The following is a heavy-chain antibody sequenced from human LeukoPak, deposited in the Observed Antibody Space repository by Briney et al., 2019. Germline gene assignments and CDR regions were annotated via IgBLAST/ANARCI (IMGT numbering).Heavy chain of an antibody. J-gene: IGHJ4*02. CDR3: ARGTTGYSSGWLIDY. Sequence: GGPLRLSCAASGFTFSNYWMHWVRHVPGKGLMWVSRISREGTSVSYADSVKGRFTIDRDNAENTLDLQMDSLGAEDTAVYYCARGTTGYSSGWLIDYWGQGTLVTVSS. D-gene: IGHD6-19*01. CDR1: GFTFSNYW. CDR2: ISREGTSV. V-gene: IGHV3-74*01.